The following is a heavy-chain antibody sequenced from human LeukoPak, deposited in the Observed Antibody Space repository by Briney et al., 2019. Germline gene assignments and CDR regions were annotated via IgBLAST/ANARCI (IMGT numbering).Heavy chain of an antibody. CDR2: IFHSGNT. CDR3: ARDGKESRGPIDY. J-gene: IGHJ4*02. D-gene: IGHD1-1*01. Sequence: SETLSLTCAVSGYSISSGYYWGWVRRPPGKVLECIGAIFHSGNTYYSPSLKSRVTISIDTSKNQFSLKLRSVTVADTAVYYCARDGKESRGPIDYWGQGTLVTVSS. CDR1: GYSISSGYY. V-gene: IGHV4-38-2*02.